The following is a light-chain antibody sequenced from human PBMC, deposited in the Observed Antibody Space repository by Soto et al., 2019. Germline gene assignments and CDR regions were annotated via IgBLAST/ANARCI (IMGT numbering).Light chain of an antibody. Sequence: EIVLTQSPGTLSFSPGERATLSCRASQSVSSTSLAWYQQKPGQAPRLLIYGASNRATGIPDRFSGSGSGTDFTLTISRLEPEDCAVYYCQKYDGSPPWPFGLGTKVDIK. CDR3: QKYDGSPPWP. CDR2: GAS. V-gene: IGKV3-20*01. J-gene: IGKJ1*01. CDR1: QSVSSTS.